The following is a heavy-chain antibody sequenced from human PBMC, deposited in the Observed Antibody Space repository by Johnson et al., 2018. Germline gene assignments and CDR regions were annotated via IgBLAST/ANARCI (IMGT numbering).Heavy chain of an antibody. J-gene: IGHJ1*01. Sequence: EVQLVESGGGLVQPGGSLRLSCAASGFTLSSYWMSWVRQAPGKGLEWVANIKQDGSEKYYGDSGKGRFTISRDNAKNSLYLQMNSLRDEDTAVYYCAREVGATLAEYFQHWGQGTLVTVSS. D-gene: IGHD1-26*01. CDR1: GFTLSSYW. CDR2: IKQDGSEK. CDR3: AREVGATLAEYFQH. V-gene: IGHV3-7*01.